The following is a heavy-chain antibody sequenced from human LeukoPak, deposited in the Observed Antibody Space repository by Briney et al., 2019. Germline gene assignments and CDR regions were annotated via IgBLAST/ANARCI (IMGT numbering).Heavy chain of an antibody. CDR1: GGSISSSSYY. J-gene: IGHJ4*02. Sequence: SETLSLTCTVSGGSISSSSYYWGWIRQPPGKGLEWIGSIYYSGSTYYNPSLKSRVTISVDTSKNQFSLKLSSVTAADTAVYYCARYGVTGTVDYWGQGTLVTVPS. D-gene: IGHD1-20*01. V-gene: IGHV4-39*01. CDR3: ARYGVTGTVDY. CDR2: IYYSGST.